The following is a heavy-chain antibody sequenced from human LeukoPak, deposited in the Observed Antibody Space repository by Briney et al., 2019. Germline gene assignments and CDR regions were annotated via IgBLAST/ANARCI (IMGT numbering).Heavy chain of an antibody. V-gene: IGHV3-74*01. CDR3: ARGRELLNPFDY. J-gene: IGHJ4*02. CDR1: GLTFSSYW. CDR2: IKTDGSST. Sequence: GGSLRLSCAASGLTFSSYWMHWVRQAPGKGLVWVSGIKTDGSSTSYADSVRGRFTISRDNAKNMLYLQMNSLRAEDTAVYYCARGRELLNPFDYWGQGTLVTVSS. D-gene: IGHD1-7*01.